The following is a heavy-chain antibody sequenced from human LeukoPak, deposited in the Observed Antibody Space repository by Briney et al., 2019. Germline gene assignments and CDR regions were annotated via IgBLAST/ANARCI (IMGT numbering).Heavy chain of an antibody. J-gene: IGHJ6*03. CDR1: GYSISSGYY. D-gene: IGHD6-13*01. V-gene: IGHV4-38-2*01. CDR3: ARHPYSSSWYGPTSYYYYYMDV. CDR2: TYHSGST. Sequence: ASETLSLTCAVSGYSISSGYYWGWIRQPPGKGLEWIGSTYHSGSTYYNPSLKSRVTISVDTSKNQFSLKLSSVTAADTAVYYCARHPYSSSWYGPTSYYYYYMDVWGKGTTVTVSS.